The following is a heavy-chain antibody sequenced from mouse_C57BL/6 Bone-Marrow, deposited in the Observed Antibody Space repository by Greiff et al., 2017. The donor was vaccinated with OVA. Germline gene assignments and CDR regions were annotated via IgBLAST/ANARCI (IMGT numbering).Heavy chain of an antibody. D-gene: IGHD2-2*01. Sequence: QVHVKQSGPELVKPGASVKLSCKASGYAFSSSWMNWVQQRPGKGLEWIGRIYPGDGDTNYNGKFKGKATLTADKSSSTAYMQLSSLTSEDSAVYFCARDSWLRRGAWFAYWGQGTLVTVSA. J-gene: IGHJ3*01. CDR1: GYAFSSSW. CDR2: IYPGDGDT. CDR3: ARDSWLRRGAWFAY. V-gene: IGHV1-82*01.